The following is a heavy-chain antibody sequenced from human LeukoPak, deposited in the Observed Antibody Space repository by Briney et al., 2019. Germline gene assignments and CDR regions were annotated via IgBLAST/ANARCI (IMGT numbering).Heavy chain of an antibody. CDR2: INTGESST. Sequence: GGSLRLSCAASGFTFRSTWMYWVRQAPGKGLVWVSRINTGESSTSYADSVKGRFTISRDNAKDTLYLQMNSLTAEDTAVYYCAKGHSGSYGYGMDVWGQGTTVIVSS. CDR1: GFTFRSTW. V-gene: IGHV3-74*01. D-gene: IGHD1-26*01. J-gene: IGHJ6*02. CDR3: AKGHSGSYGYGMDV.